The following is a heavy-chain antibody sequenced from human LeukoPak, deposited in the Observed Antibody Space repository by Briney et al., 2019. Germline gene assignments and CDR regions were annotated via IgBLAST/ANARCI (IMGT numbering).Heavy chain of an antibody. CDR1: GYTFTDYY. CDR3: ARPADYGDYLDY. V-gene: IGHV1-2*02. J-gene: IGHJ4*02. CDR2: INPKSGAT. D-gene: IGHD4-17*01. Sequence: ASVKVSCKASGYTFTDYYMHWVRQAPGQGLEWMGWINPKSGATKYALKFQGRVTMTRDTSISTVYMELSRLRSDDTAVYYCARPADYGDYLDYWGQGTLVTVSS.